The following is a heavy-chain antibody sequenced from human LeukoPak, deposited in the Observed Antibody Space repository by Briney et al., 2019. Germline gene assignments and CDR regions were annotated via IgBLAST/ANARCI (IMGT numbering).Heavy chain of an antibody. D-gene: IGHD3-22*01. CDR1: GYSITSGYY. CDR3: ARDRGSYYYDREDLVASPSYYFDY. CDR2: IYHSGST. J-gene: IGHJ4*02. Sequence: SDTLYLTCTVSGYSITSGYYCGLLRQPPRKRLEWIWSIYHSGSTYYNQSLKSRVTISVDTSKNPSSLKLSSLTSADTAVYYCARDRGSYYYDREDLVASPSYYFDYWGPGALVTVS. V-gene: IGHV4-38-2*02.